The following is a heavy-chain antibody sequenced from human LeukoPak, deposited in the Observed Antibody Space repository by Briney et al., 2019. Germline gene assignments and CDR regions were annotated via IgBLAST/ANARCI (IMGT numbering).Heavy chain of an antibody. CDR2: IYYSGST. CDR3: AAARQGFDY. Sequence: SETLSLTCAVSGGSISSYYWSWIRQPPGKGLEWIGYIYYSGSTNYNPSPKSRVTISVDTSKNQFSLKLSSVTAADTAVYYCAAARQGFDYWGQGTLITVSS. D-gene: IGHD6-13*01. V-gene: IGHV4-59*12. CDR1: GGSISSYY. J-gene: IGHJ4*02.